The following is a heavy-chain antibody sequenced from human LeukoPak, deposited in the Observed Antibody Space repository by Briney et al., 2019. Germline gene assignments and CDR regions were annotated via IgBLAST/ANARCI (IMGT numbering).Heavy chain of an antibody. CDR3: ARDGIVVVPAANFYYYYGMDV. J-gene: IGHJ6*02. Sequence: SVKVSCKASGGTFSIYAISWVRQAPGQGLEWMGGIIPIFGTANYAQKFQGRVTITADESTSTAYMELSSLRSEDTAVYYCARDGIVVVPAANFYYYYGMDVWGQGTTVTVSS. D-gene: IGHD2-2*01. V-gene: IGHV1-69*13. CDR2: IIPIFGTA. CDR1: GGTFSIYA.